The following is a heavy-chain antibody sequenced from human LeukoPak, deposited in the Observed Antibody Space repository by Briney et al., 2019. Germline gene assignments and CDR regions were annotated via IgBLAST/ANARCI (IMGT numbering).Heavy chain of an antibody. D-gene: IGHD5-24*01. J-gene: IGHJ4*02. CDR2: INYSGST. V-gene: IGHV4-30-4*01. CDR3: ARGEGLGDFDY. Sequence: SETLSLTCTVSGGSISSGDYYWSWIRQPPGKSLEWIGYINYSGSTFHYNPSLKSRVTISVDTSKNQFSLRLNSVTVADSAVYYCARGEGLGDFDYWGQGALVTVSS. CDR1: GGSISSGDYY.